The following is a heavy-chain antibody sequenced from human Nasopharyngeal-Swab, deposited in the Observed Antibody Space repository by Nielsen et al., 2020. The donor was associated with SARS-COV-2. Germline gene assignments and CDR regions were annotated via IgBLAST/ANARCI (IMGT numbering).Heavy chain of an antibody. CDR3: TRGPSSGRLLD. J-gene: IGHJ4*02. Sequence: GESLKISCAASGFTFSSYAMSWVRQAPGKGLEWVGFIRSKGYGGTAEYAASVSGRFTISRDDSKSVAYLQMNSLKTEDTAVYYCTRGPSSGRLLDWGQGTLVTVSS. CDR2: IRSKGYGGTA. V-gene: IGHV3-49*04. CDR1: GFTFSSYA. D-gene: IGHD3-22*01.